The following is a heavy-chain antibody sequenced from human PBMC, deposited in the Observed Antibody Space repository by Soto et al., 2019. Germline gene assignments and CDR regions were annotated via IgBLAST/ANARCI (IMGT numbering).Heavy chain of an antibody. CDR2: ISYDGSNK. J-gene: IGHJ6*02. Sequence: QVQLVESGGGVVQPGRSLRLSCAASGFTFSSYGMHWVRQAPGKGLEWVAVISYDGSNKYYADSVKGRFTISRDNSKNTLYLRMNSLRAEDTAVYYCAKDLGGLRFRGMDVWGQGTTVTVSS. CDR1: GFTFSSYG. CDR3: AKDLGGLRFRGMDV. D-gene: IGHD3-3*01. V-gene: IGHV3-30*18.